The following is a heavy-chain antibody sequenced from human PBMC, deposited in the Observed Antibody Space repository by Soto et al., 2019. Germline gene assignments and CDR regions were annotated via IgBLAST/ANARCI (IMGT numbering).Heavy chain of an antibody. J-gene: IGHJ4*02. CDR3: ARGGVSVVINLDY. D-gene: IGHD2-2*01. Sequence: SVKVSCKASGGTFSSYAISWVRQAPGQGLEWMGGIIPIFGTANYAQKFQGRVTITADESTSTAYMELSSLRSEDTAVYYCARGGVSVVINLDYWGQGTLVTVSS. CDR1: GGTFSSYA. V-gene: IGHV1-69*13. CDR2: IIPIFGTA.